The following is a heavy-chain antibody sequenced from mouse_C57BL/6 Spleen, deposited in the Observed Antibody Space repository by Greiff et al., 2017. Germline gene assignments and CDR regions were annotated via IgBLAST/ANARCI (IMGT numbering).Heavy chain of an antibody. Sequence: VQLQQPGAELVKPGASVKVSCKASGYTFTSYWMHWVKQRPGQGLEWIGRIRPSDSDTNYNQQFKGKATLTVDKSSSTAYMPLSSLTSEDSAVYYCAISIYYDYDVNYYSAMDYWGQGTSVTVSS. CDR1: GYTFTSYW. D-gene: IGHD2-4*01. CDR2: IRPSDSDT. CDR3: AISIYYDYDVNYYSAMDY. J-gene: IGHJ4*01. V-gene: IGHV1-74*01.